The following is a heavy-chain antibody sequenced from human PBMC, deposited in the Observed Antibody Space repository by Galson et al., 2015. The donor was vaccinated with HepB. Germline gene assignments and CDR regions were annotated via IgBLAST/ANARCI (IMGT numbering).Heavy chain of an antibody. CDR3: ARGACYSLEI. CDR2: ISSNGSGN. V-gene: IGHV3-7*03. Sequence: SLRLSCAASGFTFSNFWMDWVRQAPGKGLEWVASISSNGSGNYYGDSVKGRFTISRDDAKNSLSLQMNSLRAEDTAVYYCARGACYSLEIWGQGTMVTVSS. CDR1: GFTFSNFW. D-gene: IGHD2-21*01. J-gene: IGHJ3*02.